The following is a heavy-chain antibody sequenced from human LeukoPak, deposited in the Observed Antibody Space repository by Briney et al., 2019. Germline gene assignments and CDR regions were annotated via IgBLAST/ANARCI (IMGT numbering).Heavy chain of an antibody. J-gene: IGHJ4*02. CDR3: AARQWLGIDY. V-gene: IGHV3-9*01. CDR1: GFTFDDYA. D-gene: IGHD6-19*01. CDR2: ISWNSGSI. Sequence: GGSLRLSCAASGFTFDDYAMHWVRQAPGKGLEWVSGISWNSGSIGYADSVKGRFTISRDNAKNSLYLQMNSLRAEDTALYYCAARQWLGIDYWGQGTLVTVSS.